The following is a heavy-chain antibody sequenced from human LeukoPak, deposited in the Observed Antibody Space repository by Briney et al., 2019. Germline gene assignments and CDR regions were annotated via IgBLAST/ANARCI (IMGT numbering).Heavy chain of an antibody. Sequence: GGSLRLSCAASGFTFSSHTMTWVRQAPGKGLEWVSAISNSGGSTYYADSVKGRFTISRDNSKNTLYLQMNSLKAEDTAVYYCAKGRGLVSPDDHWGQGTLVTVSS. CDR3: AKGRGLVSPDDH. J-gene: IGHJ4*02. V-gene: IGHV3-23*01. CDR2: ISNSGGST. CDR1: GFTFSSHT. D-gene: IGHD3/OR15-3a*01.